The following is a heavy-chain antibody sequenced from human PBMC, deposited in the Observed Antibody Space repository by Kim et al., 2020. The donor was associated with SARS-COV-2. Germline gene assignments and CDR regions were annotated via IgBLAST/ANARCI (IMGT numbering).Heavy chain of an antibody. V-gene: IGHV3-30*18. CDR1: GFTFSSYG. D-gene: IGHD3-9*01. Sequence: GGSLRLSCAASGFTFSSYGMHWVRQAPGKGLEWVAVISYDGSNKYYADSVKGRFTISRDNFKNTLYLQMNSLRAEDTAVYYCAKGPDILTNLQHWGQGTLVTVSS. CDR2: ISYDGSNK. CDR3: AKGPDILTNLQH. J-gene: IGHJ1*01.